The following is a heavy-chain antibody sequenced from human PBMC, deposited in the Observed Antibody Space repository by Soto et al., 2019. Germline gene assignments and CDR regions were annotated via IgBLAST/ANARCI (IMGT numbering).Heavy chain of an antibody. D-gene: IGHD1-26*01. CDR1: GGSISSYY. Sequence: SETLSLTCTVSGGSISSYYWSWIRQPPGKGLEWIAYIHYSGSTDYNPSLKSRVTISLDKSKNQFSLKLTSVTAADTAVYHCARHGLGLDYWGQGTLVTVSS. CDR3: ARHGLGLDY. CDR2: IHYSGST. J-gene: IGHJ4*02. V-gene: IGHV4-59*08.